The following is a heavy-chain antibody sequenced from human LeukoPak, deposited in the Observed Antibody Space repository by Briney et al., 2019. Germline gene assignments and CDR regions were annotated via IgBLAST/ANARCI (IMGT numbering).Heavy chain of an antibody. J-gene: IGHJ4*02. CDR3: GESQGAY. Sequence: PGGSLRLSCVASGFTFISYAMTCVRQAPGKGLEWVSSISSSGVGTHYADSVKGRFTISRDNSKNTLYLQMNSLRVEDTAVYYSGESQGAYWGQGTLVTVSS. V-gene: IGHV3-23*01. CDR2: ISSSGVGT. CDR1: GFTFISYA. D-gene: IGHD3-16*01.